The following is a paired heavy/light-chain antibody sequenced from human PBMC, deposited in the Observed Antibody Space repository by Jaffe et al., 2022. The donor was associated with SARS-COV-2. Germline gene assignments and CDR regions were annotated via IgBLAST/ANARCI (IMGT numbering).Heavy chain of an antibody. CDR1: GFGFSTYT. CDR2: ISSSSNYI. J-gene: IGHJ4*02. CDR3: VAAVAVAGRGG. Sequence: EVQLLESGGGLVRPGGSLRLSCVTSGFGFSTYTMNWVRQSPGKGLEWVSSISSSSNYIYYGDSLKGRFTISRDNAKNSLYLHMKNLRVDDTAVYYCVAAVAVAGRGGWGQGTQVTVSS. V-gene: IGHV3-21*01. D-gene: IGHD6-19*01.
Light chain of an antibody. CDR1: QTVSSSY. CDR2: DIS. Sequence: IVLTQSPGTLSLSPGDSATLSCRASQTVSSSYFAWYQQKPGQAPRLLIYDISKRATGIPGRFSGSGSGTDFTLTISRLEPEDFALYYCQQYGNSPWTFGQGTRVEVK. CDR3: QQYGNSPWT. J-gene: IGKJ1*01. V-gene: IGKV3-20*01.